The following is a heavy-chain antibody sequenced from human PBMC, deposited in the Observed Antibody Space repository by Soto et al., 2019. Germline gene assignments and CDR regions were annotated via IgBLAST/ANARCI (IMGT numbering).Heavy chain of an antibody. CDR3: AREGLLLLPDY. D-gene: IGHD3-22*01. V-gene: IGHV1-18*01. Sequence: QIQLVQSGTEVRKPGASAKVSCKTSGYTFTNNDVCWVRQTPGQGLAWMGWISAYSGKTNYAQKIKGTVTMTTDTSTSTVYMELTSLTSDDAAVYYCAREGLLLLPDYWGQGTLVTVSS. J-gene: IGHJ4*02. CDR2: ISAYSGKT. CDR1: GYTFTNND.